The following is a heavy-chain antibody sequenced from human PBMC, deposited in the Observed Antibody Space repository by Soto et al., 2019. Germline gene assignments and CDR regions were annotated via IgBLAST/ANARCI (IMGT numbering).Heavy chain of an antibody. CDR3: ARGGGGTTSSFDY. Sequence: GGSLRLSCAASGFTFSSYAMHWVRQAPGKGLEWVAVISYDGSNKYYADSVKGRFTISRDNSKNTLYLQMNSLRAEDTAVYYCARGGGGTTSSFDYWGQGTLVTVSS. CDR2: ISYDGSNK. CDR1: GFTFSSYA. J-gene: IGHJ4*02. D-gene: IGHD1-7*01. V-gene: IGHV3-30-3*01.